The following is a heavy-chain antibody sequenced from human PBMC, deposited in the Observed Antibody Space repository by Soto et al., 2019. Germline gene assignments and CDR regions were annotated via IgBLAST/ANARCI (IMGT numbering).Heavy chain of an antibody. D-gene: IGHD1-1*01. Sequence: ASVKVSCKASGYTFTSYDIYWVRQATGQGLEWMGWMNPNTGNSGYAQKFQGRVTVTSDASINTVHMELSSLRSEDTAVYYCARRAETNGWNGFGADKYYFDFWGQGTLVTVSS. CDR1: GYTFTSYD. CDR3: ARRAETNGWNGFGADKYYFDF. CDR2: MNPNTGNS. J-gene: IGHJ4*02. V-gene: IGHV1-8*01.